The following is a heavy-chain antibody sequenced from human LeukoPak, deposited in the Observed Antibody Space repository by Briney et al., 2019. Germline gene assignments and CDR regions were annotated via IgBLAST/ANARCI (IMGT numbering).Heavy chain of an antibody. V-gene: IGHV4-59*08. CDR1: GGSISSYY. D-gene: IGHD3-22*01. CDR2: IYNSGST. Sequence: KPSETLSLTCTVSGGSISSYYWSWIRQPPGKGLEWIGYIYNSGSTNYNPSLKSRVTISVDTSKNQFSLKLSSVTAADTAAYYCARRGFDSSGYSDYWGQGTLVTVSS. J-gene: IGHJ4*02. CDR3: ARRGFDSSGYSDY.